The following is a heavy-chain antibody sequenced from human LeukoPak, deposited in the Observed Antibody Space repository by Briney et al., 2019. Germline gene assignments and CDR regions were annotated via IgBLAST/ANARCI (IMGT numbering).Heavy chain of an antibody. CDR2: IYTSGST. D-gene: IGHD2-21*02. V-gene: IGHV4-61*02. CDR1: GGSISSGSYY. J-gene: IGHJ4*02. CDR3: ASQRRDRYYFDF. Sequence: PSETLSLTCTVSGGSISSGSYYWSWIRQPAGKGLEWIGRIYTSGSTNYNPSLKSRVTISVDTSKNQFSLKLSSVTAADTAVYYCASQRRDRYYFDFWGQGTLVTVSS.